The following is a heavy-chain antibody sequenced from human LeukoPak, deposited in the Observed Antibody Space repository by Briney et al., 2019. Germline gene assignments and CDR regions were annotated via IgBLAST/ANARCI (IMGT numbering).Heavy chain of an antibody. D-gene: IGHD2-2*01. Sequence: SETLSLTCAVYGGSFSGYYWSWIRQPPGKGLEWIGGINHSGSTNYNPSLKSRVTISVDTSKNQFSLKLSSVTAADTAVYYCARGQYQLLLDYWGQGTLVTVSS. J-gene: IGHJ4*02. CDR2: INHSGST. CDR3: ARGQYQLLLDY. CDR1: GGSFSGYY. V-gene: IGHV4-34*01.